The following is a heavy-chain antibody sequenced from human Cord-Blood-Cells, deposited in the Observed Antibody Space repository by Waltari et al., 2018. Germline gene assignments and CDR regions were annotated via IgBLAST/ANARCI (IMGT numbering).Heavy chain of an antibody. V-gene: IGHV4-38-2*01. J-gene: IGHJ3*02. Sequence: QVQLQESGPGLVKPSETLSLTCAVSGYSISSGYYWGWIRQPPGKGLEWIGSIYHSGSTYYNPSLKSRVTISVDTSKNQFSLKLSSVTAADTAVYYCARYIAAADYDAFDIWGQGTMVTVSS. CDR1: GYSISSGYY. CDR2: IYHSGST. CDR3: ARYIAAADYDAFDI. D-gene: IGHD6-13*01.